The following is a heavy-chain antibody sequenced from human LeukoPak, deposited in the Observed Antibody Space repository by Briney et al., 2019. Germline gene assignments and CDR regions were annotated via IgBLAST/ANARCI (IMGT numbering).Heavy chain of an antibody. CDR3: AREGKDYYDSSGYYGNDWFDP. Sequence: ASVKVSCKASGYTFTGYYMHWVRQAPGQGLEWMGRINPNSGGTNYAQKFQGRVTMTTDTSTSTAYMELRSLRSDDTAVYYCAREGKDYYDSSGYYGNDWFDPWGQGTLVTVSS. CDR2: INPNSGGT. V-gene: IGHV1-2*06. D-gene: IGHD3-22*01. J-gene: IGHJ5*02. CDR1: GYTFTGYY.